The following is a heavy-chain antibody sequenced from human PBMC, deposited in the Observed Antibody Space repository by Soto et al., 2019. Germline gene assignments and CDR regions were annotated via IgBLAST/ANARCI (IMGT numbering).Heavy chain of an antibody. CDR1: GFNASSIF. V-gene: IGHV3-66*01. CDR2: IYGGGGT. Sequence: GGSLRLSCAVSGFNASSIFMSWVRRAPGKGLEWVSVIYGGGGTYYADSVKGRFTVSRDNSNNTLYLQMNSLRADDTAEYYYARGSFDCRGSSCFFDYWGQGALVTVSS. D-gene: IGHD6-13*01. J-gene: IGHJ4*02. CDR3: ARGSFDCRGSSCFFDY.